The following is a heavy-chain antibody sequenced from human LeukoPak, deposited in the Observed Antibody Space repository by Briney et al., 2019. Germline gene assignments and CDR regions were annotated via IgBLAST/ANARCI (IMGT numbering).Heavy chain of an antibody. V-gene: IGHV3-23*01. CDR2: ISGSGGST. D-gene: IGHD6-19*01. CDR1: GFTFSSYA. CDR3: AKDLNRIAVAGSLDY. Sequence: GGSLRLSCAASGFTFSSYAMSWVRQAPGKGLEWVSAISGSGGSTYYADSVKGRFTISRDNSKNTLYLQMNSLRAEDTAAYYCAKDLNRIAVAGSLDYWGQGTLVTVSS. J-gene: IGHJ4*02.